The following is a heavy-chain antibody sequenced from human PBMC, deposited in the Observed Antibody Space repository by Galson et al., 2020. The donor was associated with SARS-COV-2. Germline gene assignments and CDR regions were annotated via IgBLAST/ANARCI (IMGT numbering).Heavy chain of an antibody. CDR3: AREGGCDYYFDY. V-gene: IGHV4-4*07. D-gene: IGHD2-21*02. Sequence: ETSETLSLTCTVSGGSLSNYYWTWIRQSAGKGLEWLGRVYPSGGTNYNPSLKSRVIMSVDTSKNQFSLKLSSVTAADTAVYYCAREGGCDYYFDYWGQGTLVTVSS. CDR1: GGSLSNYY. CDR2: VYPSGGT. J-gene: IGHJ4*02.